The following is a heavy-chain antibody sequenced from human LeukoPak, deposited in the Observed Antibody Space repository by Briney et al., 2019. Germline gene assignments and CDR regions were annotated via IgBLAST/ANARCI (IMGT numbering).Heavy chain of an antibody. V-gene: IGHV4-34*01. D-gene: IGHD2-2*01. CDR3: ASSSGMSGMPLYYYYGMDV. CDR1: GGSFSGYY. Sequence: PSETLSLTCAVYGGSFSGYYWSWIRQPPGKGLEWIGEINHSGSTNYNPSLKSRVTISVDTSKNQFSLKLSSATAADTAVYYCASSSGMSGMPLYYYYGMDVWGQGTTVTVSS. CDR2: INHSGST. J-gene: IGHJ6*02.